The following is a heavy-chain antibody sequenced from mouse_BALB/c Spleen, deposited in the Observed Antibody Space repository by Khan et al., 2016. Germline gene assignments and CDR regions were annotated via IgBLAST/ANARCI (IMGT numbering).Heavy chain of an antibody. Sequence: QVQLKESGPGLVAPSQSLSITCTVSGFSLTNSGVHWVRQPPGKGLDWLGVIWAGGSTDYNSALMSRLSITKDNSQNQVFLEMNSLQTDDTAMYYCARDDQDYDAWFASWCQGTLVTVSA. J-gene: IGHJ3*01. V-gene: IGHV2-9*02. CDR3: ARDDQDYDAWFAS. CDR2: IWAGGST. D-gene: IGHD2-4*01. CDR1: GFSLTNSG.